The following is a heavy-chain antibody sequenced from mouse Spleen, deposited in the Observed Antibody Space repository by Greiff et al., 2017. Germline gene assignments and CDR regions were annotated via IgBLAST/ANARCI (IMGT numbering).Heavy chain of an antibody. D-gene: IGHD4-1*01. CDR3: ARVDWDRGSFAY. CDR1: GFTFSSYA. J-gene: IGHJ3*01. Sequence: EVHLVESGGGLVKPGGSLKLSCAASGFTFSSYAMSWVRQTPEKRLEWVATISDGGSYTYYPDNVKGRFTISRDNAKNNLYLQMSHLKSEDTAMYYCARVDWDRGSFAYWGQGTLVTVSA. V-gene: IGHV5-4*01. CDR2: ISDGGSYT.